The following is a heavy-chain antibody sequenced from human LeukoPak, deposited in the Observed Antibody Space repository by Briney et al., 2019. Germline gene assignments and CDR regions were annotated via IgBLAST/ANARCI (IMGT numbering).Heavy chain of an antibody. CDR3: AGGSGWLIEVY. V-gene: IGHV3-7*01. CDR1: GFTFSRYW. J-gene: IGHJ4*02. CDR2: IKQDGSEK. Sequence: PGGSLRLSCAASGFTFSRYWLSWVRQAPGKGLEWVANIKQDGSEKEHVDSAKGRFTISRDNAKNTLYLQLNSLGVEDTAVYHCAGGSGWLIEVYWGQGTLVTVSS. D-gene: IGHD6-19*01.